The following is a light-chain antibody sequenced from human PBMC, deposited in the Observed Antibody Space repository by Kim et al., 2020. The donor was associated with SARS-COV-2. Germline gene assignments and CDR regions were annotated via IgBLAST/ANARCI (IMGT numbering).Light chain of an antibody. CDR1: STNIGRNY. V-gene: IGLV1-47*01. J-gene: IGLJ1*01. Sequence: GQRVIISCSGSSTNIGRNYVYWYQQLPGTAPKVLIYMNNQRPSGVPDRFSGSKSATSASLAISGLRSEDEGDYSCAAWDDSLSTFVFGTGTKVTVL. CDR3: AAWDDSLSTFV. CDR2: MNN.